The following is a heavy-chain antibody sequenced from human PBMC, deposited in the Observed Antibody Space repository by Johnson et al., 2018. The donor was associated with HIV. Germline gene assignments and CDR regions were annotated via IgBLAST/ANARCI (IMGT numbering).Heavy chain of an antibody. CDR2: IFSVGDV. CDR1: GITVGTNY. CDR3: ARARARVTFDI. V-gene: IGHV3-66*01. D-gene: IGHD2-21*01. J-gene: IGHJ3*02. Sequence: VQLVESGGGLVQPGGSLRLSCAASGITVGTNYMSWVRQAPGKGLEWVSVIFSVGDVYYADSVKGRFTISRDNSKNTLYLQMNSLRAEDTAVYYCARARARVTFDIWGQGTMVTVSS.